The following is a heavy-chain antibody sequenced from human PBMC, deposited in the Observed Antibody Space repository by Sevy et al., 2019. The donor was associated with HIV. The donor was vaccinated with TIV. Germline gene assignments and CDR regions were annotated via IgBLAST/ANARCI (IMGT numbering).Heavy chain of an antibody. CDR3: ARLTTQPTSDLYGLDV. CDR2: ITSHSGVT. Sequence: ASVKVSCKASGYIFCDYYIHWVRQAPGQGLEWMAWITSHSGVTNCAQRFQGEVTVTRDTSLRTAYLELTNLKSNDTAIYYCARLTTQPTSDLYGLDVWGQGTTVTVSS. J-gene: IGHJ6*02. V-gene: IGHV1-2*02. CDR1: GYIFCDYY. D-gene: IGHD4-17*01.